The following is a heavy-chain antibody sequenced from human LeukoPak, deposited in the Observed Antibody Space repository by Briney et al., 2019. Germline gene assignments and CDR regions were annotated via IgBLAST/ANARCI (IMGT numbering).Heavy chain of an antibody. CDR1: GFTFSSYA. J-gene: IGHJ5*02. V-gene: IGHV3-53*04. CDR2: IYSGGST. D-gene: IGHD3-10*01. Sequence: GGSLRLSCAASGFTFSSYAMSWVRQAPGKGLEWVSVIYSGGSTYYADSVKGRFTISRHNSKNTLYLQMNSLRAEDTAVYYCARENHEDYGSGSYYTWWFDPWGQGTLVTVSS. CDR3: ARENHEDYGSGSYYTWWFDP.